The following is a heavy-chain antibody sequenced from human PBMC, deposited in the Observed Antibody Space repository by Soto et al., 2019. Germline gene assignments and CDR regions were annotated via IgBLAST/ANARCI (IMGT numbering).Heavy chain of an antibody. D-gene: IGHD6-6*01. CDR1: GFTFSSYA. J-gene: IGHJ4*02. Sequence: GGSLRLSCAASGFTFSSYAMGWVRQAPGKGLEWVSAISGSGGSTYYADSVKGRFTISRDNSKNTLYLQMNSLRAEDTAVYYCATSKEYSSSYYFDYWGQGTLVTVSS. CDR3: ATSKEYSSSYYFDY. CDR2: ISGSGGST. V-gene: IGHV3-23*01.